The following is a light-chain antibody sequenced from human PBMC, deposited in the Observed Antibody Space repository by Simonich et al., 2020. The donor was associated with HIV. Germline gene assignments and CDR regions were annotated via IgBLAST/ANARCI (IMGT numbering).Light chain of an antibody. J-gene: IGKJ2*01. CDR2: GAS. Sequence: EIVLTQSPATLSLSPGERATLSCRASQSVSSYLAWYQQKPGQAPRLLIYGASSRATGIPDRFSGSGSGTDFTLTISRLEPEDFAVYYCQHYGSSPPYTFGQGTKLEIK. CDR1: QSVSSY. V-gene: IGKV3-20*01. CDR3: QHYGSSPPYT.